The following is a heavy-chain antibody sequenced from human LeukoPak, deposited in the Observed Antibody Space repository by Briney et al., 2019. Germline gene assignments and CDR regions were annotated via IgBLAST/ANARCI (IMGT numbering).Heavy chain of an antibody. CDR1: GFTFSGSA. J-gene: IGHJ4*02. D-gene: IGHD5-24*01. CDR3: AKAAGGRGMATPNRYFDY. Sequence: GGSLRLSCAASGFTFSGSALHWVRQASGKGLEWVGRIRSTANGYATAYAASVKGRFTISRDDSKNTAYLQMDSLKTEDTAVYYCAKAAGGRGMATPNRYFDYWGQGTLVTVSS. V-gene: IGHV3-73*01. CDR2: IRSTANGYAT.